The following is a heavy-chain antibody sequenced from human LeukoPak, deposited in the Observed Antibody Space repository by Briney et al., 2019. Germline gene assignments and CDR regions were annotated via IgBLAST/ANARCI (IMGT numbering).Heavy chain of an antibody. CDR2: ITPNSGGT. CDR1: GYTFTGYY. Sequence: SVKVSCTPSGYTFTGYYMHCVRHAPEQGLWWMWWITPNSGGTNYAQTFQGRLTMTRDTSISTAYMELSRLRSDDTAVYYCARGYSYGFDYYGMDVWGQGTTVTVSS. V-gene: IGHV1-2*02. CDR3: ARGYSYGFDYYGMDV. J-gene: IGHJ6*02. D-gene: IGHD5-18*01.